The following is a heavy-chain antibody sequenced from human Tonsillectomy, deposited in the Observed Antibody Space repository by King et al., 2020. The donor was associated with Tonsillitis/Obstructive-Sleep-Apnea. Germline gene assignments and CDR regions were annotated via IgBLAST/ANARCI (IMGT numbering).Heavy chain of an antibody. CDR3: ARDGFNAFDI. J-gene: IGHJ3*02. CDR1: GFTFSNYG. Sequence: VQLVESGGGVVQPGRSLRLSCAASGFTFSNYGIHWVRQAPGKGLEWVAVIWYAGSNKYYADFVKGRFTISRDNSKNTLYLQMNSLRAEDTAVYYCARDGFNAFDIWGQGTMVTVSS. V-gene: IGHV3-33*01. CDR2: IWYAGSNK.